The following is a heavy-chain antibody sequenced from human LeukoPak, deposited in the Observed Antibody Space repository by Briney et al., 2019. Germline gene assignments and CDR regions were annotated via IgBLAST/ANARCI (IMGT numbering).Heavy chain of an antibody. CDR3: ARESGSYNYMDV. V-gene: IGHV3-21*01. D-gene: IGHD1-26*01. J-gene: IGHJ6*03. Sequence: GGSLRLSCAASGFTFSSYSMNWVRQAPGKGLEWVSSISSSSSYIYYADSVKGRFTISRDNAKNSLYLQMSSLRAEDTAVYYCARESGSYNYMDVWGKGTTVTVSS. CDR2: ISSSSSYI. CDR1: GFTFSSYS.